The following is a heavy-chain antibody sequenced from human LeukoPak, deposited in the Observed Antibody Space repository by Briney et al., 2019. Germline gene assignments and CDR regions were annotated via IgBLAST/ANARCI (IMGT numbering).Heavy chain of an antibody. Sequence: PSETLSLTCTVSGGSISSSSYYWGWIRQPPGKGLEWIGSIYYSGSTYYNPSLKSRVTISVDTSKNQFSLKLSSVTAADTAVYYCARHSPKFGVAPRGDNWFDPWGQGTLVTVSS. V-gene: IGHV4-39*01. CDR1: GGSISSSSYY. J-gene: IGHJ5*02. CDR2: IYYSGST. D-gene: IGHD3-3*01. CDR3: ARHSPKFGVAPRGDNWFDP.